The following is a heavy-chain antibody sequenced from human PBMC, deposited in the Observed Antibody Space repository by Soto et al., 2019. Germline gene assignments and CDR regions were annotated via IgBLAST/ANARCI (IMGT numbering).Heavy chain of an antibody. J-gene: IGHJ5*02. V-gene: IGHV3-11*01. D-gene: IGHD4-4*01. CDR3: ARAEGGINDYMSWNWFDP. Sequence: GGSLRLSCAASGFTFSDYYMSWIRQAPGKGLEWVSYISSSGSTIYYADSVKGRFTISRDNAKNSLYLQMNSLRAEDTAVYYCARAEGGINDYMSWNWFDPWGQGTLVTVSS. CDR1: GFTFSDYY. CDR2: ISSSGSTI.